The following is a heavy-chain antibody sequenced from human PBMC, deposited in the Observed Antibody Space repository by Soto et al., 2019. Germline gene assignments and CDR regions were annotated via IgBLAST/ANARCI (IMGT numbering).Heavy chain of an antibody. D-gene: IGHD6-13*01. CDR3: ARDGRSSSHYYYYGMDV. V-gene: IGHV4-59*12. CDR1: GGSISSYY. CDR2: IYNSGSS. Sequence: PSETLSLTCTVSGGSISSYYWSWIRQAPGEGLEWIGYIYNSGSSNYNPSLKSRVNITLDTPKNQFSLKLSSVTAADTAVYYCARDGRSSSHYYYYGMDVWGQGTTVTV. J-gene: IGHJ6*02.